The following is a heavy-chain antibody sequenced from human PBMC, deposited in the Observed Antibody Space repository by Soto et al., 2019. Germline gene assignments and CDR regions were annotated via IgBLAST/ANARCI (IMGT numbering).Heavy chain of an antibody. CDR1: GDSINNADYY. Sequence: PSETLSLTCSVSGDSINNADYYWSWIRQPPGKGLEWIGYIYYIGSPYYSPSLRSRATISKDTSKNQFSLQLTSVTAADTAVYFCAIQKGLNWFDPWGQGILVTVSS. J-gene: IGHJ5*02. CDR3: AIQKGLNWFDP. V-gene: IGHV4-30-4*01. CDR2: IYYIGSP.